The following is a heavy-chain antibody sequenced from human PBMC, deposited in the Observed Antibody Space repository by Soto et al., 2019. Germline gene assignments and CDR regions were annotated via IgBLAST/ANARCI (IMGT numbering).Heavy chain of an antibody. CDR3: ARIPSVESRYYYYYMDV. J-gene: IGHJ6*03. Sequence: QVQLVESGGGVVQPGRSLRLSCAASGFTFSSYGMHWVRQAPGKGLEWVAVISYDGSNKYYADSVKGRFTISRDNSKNTLYLQMNSLRAEDTAVYYCARIPSVESRYYYYYMDVRGKGTTVTVSS. V-gene: IGHV3-30*03. D-gene: IGHD1-1*01. CDR2: ISYDGSNK. CDR1: GFTFSSYG.